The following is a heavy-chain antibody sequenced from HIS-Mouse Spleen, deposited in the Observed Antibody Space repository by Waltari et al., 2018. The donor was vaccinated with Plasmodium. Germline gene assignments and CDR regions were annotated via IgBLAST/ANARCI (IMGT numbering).Heavy chain of an antibody. CDR3: ARGGRIAVAGTAGDAFDI. CDR1: GFPFRDYY. J-gene: IGHJ3*02. D-gene: IGHD6-19*01. Sequence: QVQLVESGGGLVQPGGSLRLSCAASGFPFRDYYIIWIHQAPGKGLEWVSYLSSSGSTIYYADSVKGRFTISRDNAKNSLYLQMNSLRAEDTAVYYCARGGRIAVAGTAGDAFDIWGQGTMVTVSS. CDR2: LSSSGSTI. V-gene: IGHV3-11*01.